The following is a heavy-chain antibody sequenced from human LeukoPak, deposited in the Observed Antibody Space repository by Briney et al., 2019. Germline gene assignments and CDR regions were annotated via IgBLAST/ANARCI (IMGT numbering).Heavy chain of an antibody. CDR1: GYTFTGYY. CDR3: ARDPPDYYDSSGYFPTDH. V-gene: IGHV1-2*06. Sequence: GASVKVSCKASGYTFTGYYMHWVRQAPGQGLEWMGRINPNSGGTNYAQKFQGRVTMTRDTSISTAYMELSRLRSDDTAVYYCARDPPDYYDSSGYFPTDHWGQGTLVTVSS. D-gene: IGHD3-22*01. J-gene: IGHJ4*02. CDR2: INPNSGGT.